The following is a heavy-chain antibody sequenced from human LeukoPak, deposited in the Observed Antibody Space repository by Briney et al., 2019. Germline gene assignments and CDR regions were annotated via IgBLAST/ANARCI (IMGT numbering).Heavy chain of an antibody. J-gene: IGHJ4*02. CDR3: ARAGGYCGRISCPYYFDY. V-gene: IGHV1-8*01. D-gene: IGHD2-15*01. CDR2: MNPNRGNT. Sequence: ASVKVSCKASGYTFTSYDINWVRQATGHGREWMGWMNPNRGNTVYAQKFQGRVTMTRNTSISTAYLELSSLRSEDTAVYYCARAGGYCGRISCPYYFDYWGQGSLVAVSS. CDR1: GYTFTSYD.